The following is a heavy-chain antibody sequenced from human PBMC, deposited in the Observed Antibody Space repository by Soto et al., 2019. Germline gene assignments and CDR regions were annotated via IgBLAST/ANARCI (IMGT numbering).Heavy chain of an antibody. CDR1: GFTFSSYW. CDR3: ARVRRYCSGGSCYNWFDP. CDR2: INSDGSST. V-gene: IGHV3-74*01. J-gene: IGHJ5*02. D-gene: IGHD2-15*01. Sequence: GGSLRLSCAASGFTFSSYWMHWVRQAPGKGLVWVSRINSDGSSTSYADSVKGRFTISRDNAKNTLYLQMNSLRAEDTAVYYCARVRRYCSGGSCYNWFDPWGQGTLVTVSS.